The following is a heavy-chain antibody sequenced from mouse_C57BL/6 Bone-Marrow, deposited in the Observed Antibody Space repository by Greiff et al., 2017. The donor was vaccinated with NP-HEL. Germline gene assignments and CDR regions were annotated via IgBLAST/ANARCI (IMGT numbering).Heavy chain of an antibody. CDR3: TRDRNYGYFDY. V-gene: IGHV5-9-1*02. CDR1: GFTFSSYA. J-gene: IGHJ2*01. Sequence: EVKLVESGEGLVKPGGSLKLSCAASGFTFSSYAMSLVRQTPEKRLEWVAYISSGGDYIYYADTVKGRFTMSRDNARNTLYLQMSSLKSEDTAMYYCTRDRNYGYFDYWGQGTTLTVSS. CDR2: ISSGGDYI. D-gene: IGHD2-1*01.